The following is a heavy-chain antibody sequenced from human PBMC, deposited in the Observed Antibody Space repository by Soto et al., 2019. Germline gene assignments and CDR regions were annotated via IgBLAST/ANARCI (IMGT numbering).Heavy chain of an antibody. CDR1: GFTFSSYG. J-gene: IGHJ3*02. D-gene: IGHD3-22*01. CDR2: IWYDGSNK. Sequence: GGSLRLSCAASGFTFSSYGMHWVRQAPGKGLEWVAVIWYDGSNKYYADSVKGRFTISRDNSKNTLYLQMNSLRAEDTAVYYCARRGYYDSGYAFDIWGQGTMVTVSS. CDR3: ARRGYYDSGYAFDI. V-gene: IGHV3-33*01.